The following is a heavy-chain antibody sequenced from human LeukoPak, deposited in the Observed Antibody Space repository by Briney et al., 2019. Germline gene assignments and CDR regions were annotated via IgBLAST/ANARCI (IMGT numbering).Heavy chain of an antibody. D-gene: IGHD6-13*01. J-gene: IGHJ5*02. CDR2: ISGSGGST. V-gene: IGHV3-23*01. CDR1: GFTFSSYA. Sequence: PGGSLRLSCAASGFTFSSYAMSWVRQAPGKGLEWVSAISGSGGSTYYADSVKGRFTISRDNSKNTLYLQMNSLRAEDTAVYYCARYTRSPGIAAAGTGNWFDPWGPGTLVTVSS. CDR3: ARYTRSPGIAAAGTGNWFDP.